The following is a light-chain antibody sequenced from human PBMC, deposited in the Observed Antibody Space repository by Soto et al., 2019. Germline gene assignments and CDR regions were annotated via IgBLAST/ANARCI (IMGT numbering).Light chain of an antibody. CDR3: LQDFNYPWK. V-gene: IGKV1-6*01. J-gene: IGKJ1*01. CDR1: QVIGKD. Sequence: AIEITQSPSALSASVGDTGTITCRASQVIGKDLAWFQQRPGKAPKLLIYGASGLQNGVPSRFSGSGSGTDFTLTISGLQHEDFATYFCLQDFNYPWKCGTGTKV. CDR2: GAS.